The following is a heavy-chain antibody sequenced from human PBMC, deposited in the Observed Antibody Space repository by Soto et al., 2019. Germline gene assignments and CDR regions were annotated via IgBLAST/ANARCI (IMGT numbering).Heavy chain of an antibody. Sequence: PGESLKISCKGSGYSFTSYWIGWVRQMPGKGLEWMGIIYPGDSDTRYSPFFQGQVTISADKSISTAYLQWSSLKASDTAMYYCASTRYYYDSSGYINYYYGMDVWGQGTTVTVSS. CDR3: ASTRYYYDSSGYINYYYGMDV. CDR1: GYSFTSYW. D-gene: IGHD3-22*01. J-gene: IGHJ6*02. V-gene: IGHV5-51*01. CDR2: IYPGDSDT.